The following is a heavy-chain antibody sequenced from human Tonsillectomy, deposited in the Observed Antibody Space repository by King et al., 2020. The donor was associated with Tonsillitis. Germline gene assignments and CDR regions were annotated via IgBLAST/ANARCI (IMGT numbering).Heavy chain of an antibody. CDR2: ISYDGSSE. Sequence: VQLVESGGGVVQPGRSLRLSCAASGFTFSSYAMHWVRQAPGKGLEWVALISYDGSSEYYAESVKGRFPISRDNSKNTLYLQMNSLRTDDTAVYYCARPSVEIPTIWGFDYWGQGTLVTVSS. CDR3: ARPSVEIPTIWGFDY. D-gene: IGHD7-27*01. V-gene: IGHV3-30*04. CDR1: GFTFSSYA. J-gene: IGHJ4*02.